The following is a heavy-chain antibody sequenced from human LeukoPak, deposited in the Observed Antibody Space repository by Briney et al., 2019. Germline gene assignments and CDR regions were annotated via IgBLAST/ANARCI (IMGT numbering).Heavy chain of an antibody. J-gene: IGHJ6*03. CDR3: ARVLGSEQWLVPDYYYYMDV. CDR2: IYYSGST. D-gene: IGHD6-19*01. V-gene: IGHV4-39*07. CDR1: GGSISSSSYY. Sequence: PSETLSLTCTVSGGSISSSSYYWGWIRQPPGKGLEWIGSIYYSGSTYYNPSLKSRVTISVDTSKNQFSLKLSSVTAADTAVYYCARVLGSEQWLVPDYYYYMDVWGKGTTVTISS.